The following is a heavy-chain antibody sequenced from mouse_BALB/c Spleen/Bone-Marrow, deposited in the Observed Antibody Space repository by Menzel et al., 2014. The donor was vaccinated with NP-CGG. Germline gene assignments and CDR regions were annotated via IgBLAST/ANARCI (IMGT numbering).Heavy chain of an antibody. D-gene: IGHD1-1*01. CDR1: GFNIXDTY. J-gene: IGHJ3*01. Sequence: EVQLVESGAELVKPGASVKLSCTASGFNIXDTYMHWVKQRPEQGLEWIGRIDPANGNTKYDPKFQGKATITADTSSNTAYPQLSSLTSEDAAVYYCAMYYYGSSLFAYWGQGTLVTVSA. CDR3: AMYYYGSSLFAY. V-gene: IGHV14-3*02. CDR2: IDPANGNT.